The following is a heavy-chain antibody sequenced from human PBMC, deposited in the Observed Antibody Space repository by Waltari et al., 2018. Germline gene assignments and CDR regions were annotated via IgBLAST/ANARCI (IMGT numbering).Heavy chain of an antibody. J-gene: IGHJ2*01. CDR1: GFTFSSYA. Sequence: QVQLVESGGGLVQPGRSLRLSCAASGFTFSSYAMYWVRQAPGKGLEWVAVISYDGSNKYYADSVKGRFTISRDNSKNTLYLQMNSLRAEDTAVYYCARGRGKPHWYFDLWGRGTLVTVSS. D-gene: IGHD6-13*01. CDR3: ARGRGKPHWYFDL. CDR2: ISYDGSNK. V-gene: IGHV3-30-3*01.